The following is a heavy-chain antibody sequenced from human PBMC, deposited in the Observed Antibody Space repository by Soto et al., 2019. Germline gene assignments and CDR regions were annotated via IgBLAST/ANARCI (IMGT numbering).Heavy chain of an antibody. Sequence: VHPGGSLRLSCAASGFTFSNAWINWVRQTPGKGLEWVGRVKSKTDGGTTDFAAPVKGRFAISRDDSKNMVYLEMNSLKTEDTAIYYCTTDSYITSIIVRFDYWGHGTLVTVSS. J-gene: IGHJ4*01. CDR1: GFTFSNAW. CDR2: VKSKTDGGTT. D-gene: IGHD3-22*01. V-gene: IGHV3-15*07. CDR3: TTDSYITSIIVRFDY.